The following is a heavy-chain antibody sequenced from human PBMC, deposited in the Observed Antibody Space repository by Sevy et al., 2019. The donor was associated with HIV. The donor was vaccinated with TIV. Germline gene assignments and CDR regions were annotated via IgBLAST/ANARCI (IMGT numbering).Heavy chain of an antibody. J-gene: IGHJ4*02. CDR2: IGYDGSDK. CDR3: AKDMAGPGRRYFDY. Sequence: GGSLRLSCTASGFTFRNFGMHWVPQVPGKELQWVTFIGYDGSDKYYAASVKGRFTISRDDSKNTLYLQMDSLRAEDTAMYYCAKDMAGPGRRYFDYWGQGTLVTVSS. CDR1: GFTFRNFG. D-gene: IGHD2-15*01. V-gene: IGHV3-30*02.